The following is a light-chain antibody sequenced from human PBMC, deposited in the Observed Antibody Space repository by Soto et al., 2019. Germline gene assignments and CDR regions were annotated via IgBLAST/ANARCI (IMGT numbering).Light chain of an antibody. J-gene: IGKJ4*02. CDR3: QPCSTSLT. CDR1: QSVGST. V-gene: IGKV3-15*01. CDR2: GAA. Sequence: EILMTQSPATLSVSPGERVILSCRASQSVGSTLAWYQQKPGQAPRLLIRGAATRATGVPARFSGSGSGTEFTLPFSSVQSEEFEVYYFQPCSTSLTFGGRAKRELK.